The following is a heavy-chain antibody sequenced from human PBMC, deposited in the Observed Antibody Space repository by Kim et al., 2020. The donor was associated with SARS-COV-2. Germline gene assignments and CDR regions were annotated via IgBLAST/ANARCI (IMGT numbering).Heavy chain of an antibody. Sequence: GGSLRLSCAASGFTFSSYGMHWVRQAPGKGLEWVAVISYDGSNKYYADSVKGRFTISRDNSKNTLYLQMNSLRAEDTAVYYCAKGQGHEDGMDVWGQGTTVTVSS. CDR3: AKGQGHEDGMDV. CDR2: ISYDGSNK. J-gene: IGHJ6*02. CDR1: GFTFSSYG. V-gene: IGHV3-30*18.